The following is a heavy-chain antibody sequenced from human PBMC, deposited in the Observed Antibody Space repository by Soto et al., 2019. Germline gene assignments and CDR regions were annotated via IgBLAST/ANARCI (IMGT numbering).Heavy chain of an antibody. J-gene: IGHJ6*02. Sequence: PGVSLRLSCAASGFTFSSYSMNWVRQAPGKGLEWVSYISSSSSTIYYADSVKGRFTISRDNAKNSLYLQMNSLRDEDTAVYYCARDHLDIVVVVAATRGYGMDVWGQGTTVTVSS. V-gene: IGHV3-48*02. D-gene: IGHD2-15*01. CDR2: ISSSSSTI. CDR3: ARDHLDIVVVVAATRGYGMDV. CDR1: GFTFSSYS.